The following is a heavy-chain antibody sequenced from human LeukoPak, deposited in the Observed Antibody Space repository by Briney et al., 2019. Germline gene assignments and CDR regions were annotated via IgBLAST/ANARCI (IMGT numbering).Heavy chain of an antibody. V-gene: IGHV1-2*06. CDR2: INPNSGGT. CDR1: GYTFTGYY. CDR3: ARESIDSGSYYSQDY. J-gene: IGHJ4*02. D-gene: IGHD1-26*01. Sequence: ASVKVSCKASGYTFTGYYMHWVRQAPGQGLEWMGRINPNSGGTNYAQKFQGRVTMTRDTSIRTAYMELSRLRSDDTAVYYCARESIDSGSYYSQDYWGQGTLVTVSS.